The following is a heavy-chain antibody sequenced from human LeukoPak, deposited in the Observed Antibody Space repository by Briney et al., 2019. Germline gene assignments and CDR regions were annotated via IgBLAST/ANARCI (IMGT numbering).Heavy chain of an antibody. V-gene: IGHV4-61*02. J-gene: IGHJ4*02. CDR3: ARDREVGATGYYFDY. CDR2: IYTSGST. Sequence: PSETLSLTCTVSGGSISSGSYYWSWIRQPAGKGLEWIGRIYTSGSTTYNSSLKSRVAISLDTSKNHFSLRLSSVTAADTAVYYCARDREVGATGYYFDYWGQGTLVTVSS. CDR1: GGSISSGSYY. D-gene: IGHD1-26*01.